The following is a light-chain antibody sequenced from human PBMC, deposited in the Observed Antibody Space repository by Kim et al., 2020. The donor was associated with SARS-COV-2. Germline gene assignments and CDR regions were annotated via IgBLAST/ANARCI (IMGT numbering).Light chain of an antibody. CDR2: KAS. V-gene: IGKV1-5*03. Sequence: DVQMTQSPSTLSASVGDSVTVTCRASQGINNDFAWYLQKPGKPPKLLIYKASILQSGVPSRFSGSGSRTEFTLTVSGLQPDDFGIYFCQQYNSLDSFGQGTKLEI. CDR3: QQYNSLDS. CDR1: QGINND. J-gene: IGKJ2*03.